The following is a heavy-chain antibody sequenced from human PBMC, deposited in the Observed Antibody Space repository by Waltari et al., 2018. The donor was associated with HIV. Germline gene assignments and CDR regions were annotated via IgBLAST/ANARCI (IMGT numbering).Heavy chain of an antibody. CDR1: GGSFSGYY. CDR2: INHSGST. D-gene: IGHD2-2*02. Sequence: QVQLQQWGAGLLKPSETLSLTCAVYGGSFSGYYWSWIRQPPGKGLEWIGEINHSGSTNYNPSLKSRVTISVDTSKNQFSLKLSSVTAADTAVYYCAGGPYGYCSSTSCYRGVDYWGQGTLVTVSS. V-gene: IGHV4-34*01. CDR3: AGGPYGYCSSTSCYRGVDY. J-gene: IGHJ4*02.